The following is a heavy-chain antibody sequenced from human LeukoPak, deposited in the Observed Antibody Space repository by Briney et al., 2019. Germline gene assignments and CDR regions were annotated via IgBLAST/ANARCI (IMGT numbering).Heavy chain of an antibody. V-gene: IGHV1-46*01. D-gene: IGHD6-6*01. CDR3: ARGGGSSSPYYYYGMDV. Sequence: ASVTVSCKASGYTFTSYYMHWVRQAPGQGLEWMGLINPSGGSTSYAQKFQGRVTMTRDTSTSTVYMELSSLRSEDTAVYYCARGGGSSSPYYYYGMDVWGQGTTVTVSS. CDR1: GYTFTSYY. CDR2: INPSGGST. J-gene: IGHJ6*02.